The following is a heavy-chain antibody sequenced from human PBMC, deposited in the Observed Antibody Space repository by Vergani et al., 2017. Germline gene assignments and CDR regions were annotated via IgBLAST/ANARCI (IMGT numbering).Heavy chain of an antibody. CDR3: AKGDLPPVLVIVGATAGFDY. CDR2: ISGSGGST. J-gene: IGHJ4*02. Sequence: EVQLVESGGGLVKPGGSLRLSCAASGFTFSNAWMSWVRQAPGKGLEWVSAISGSGGSTYYADSVKGRFTISRDNSKNTLYLQMNSLRAEDTAVYYCAKGDLPPVLVIVGATAGFDYWGQGTLVTVSS. V-gene: IGHV3-23*04. D-gene: IGHD1-26*01. CDR1: GFTFSNAW.